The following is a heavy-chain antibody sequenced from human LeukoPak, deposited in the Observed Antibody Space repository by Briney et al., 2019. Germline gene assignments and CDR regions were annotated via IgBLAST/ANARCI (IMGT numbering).Heavy chain of an antibody. CDR3: ARNVYDPTSRGWFDP. Sequence: SVKVSCKGSGGTFSSYAISWVRQAPGQGLEWMGGIIPIFGTANYAQKFQGRVTITTDESTSTAYMELSSLRSEDTAVYYCARNVYDPTSRGWFDPWGQGTLVTVSS. CDR2: IIPIFGTA. CDR1: GGTFSSYA. V-gene: IGHV1-69*05. D-gene: IGHD5/OR15-5a*01. J-gene: IGHJ5*02.